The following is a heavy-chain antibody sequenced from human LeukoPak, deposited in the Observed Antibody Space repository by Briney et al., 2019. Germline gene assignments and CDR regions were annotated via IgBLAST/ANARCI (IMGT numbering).Heavy chain of an antibody. CDR3: AKEPREYCSSTSCPNWFDL. D-gene: IGHD2-2*01. CDR2: ISASGGTT. Sequence: GSLRLSCAASGFTFNSYAMSWVRQAPGKGLEWVSAISASGGTTYYADSVKGRFTISRDNSENTLFLQMNSLRAEDMAVYYCAKEPREYCSSTSCPNWFDLWGQGTLVTVSS. V-gene: IGHV3-23*01. CDR1: GFTFNSYA. J-gene: IGHJ5*02.